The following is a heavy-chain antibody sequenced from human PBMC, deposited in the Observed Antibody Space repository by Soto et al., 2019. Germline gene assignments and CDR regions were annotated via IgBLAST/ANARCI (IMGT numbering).Heavy chain of an antibody. J-gene: IGHJ3*02. Sequence: GGSLRLSCAASGLTVSNNYMSWVRQAPGKGLEWVSVIYRDGTTYYAESVKDRFTISRDNSKNTLYLQMNSLRAEDTAVYYCARDPSYCSGGSCYSSPGAFDIWGQGTMVTVSS. CDR1: GLTVSNNY. D-gene: IGHD2-15*01. CDR2: IYRDGTT. CDR3: ARDPSYCSGGSCYSSPGAFDI. V-gene: IGHV3-66*01.